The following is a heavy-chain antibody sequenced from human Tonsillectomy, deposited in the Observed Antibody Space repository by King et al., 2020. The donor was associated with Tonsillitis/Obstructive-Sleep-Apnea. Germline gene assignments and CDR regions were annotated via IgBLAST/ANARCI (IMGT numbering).Heavy chain of an antibody. CDR1: GGSISSSSYY. V-gene: IGHV4-39*01. CDR3: ANPRFYDSSGTWYFDL. D-gene: IGHD3-22*01. J-gene: IGHJ2*01. Sequence: QLQESGPGLVKPSETLSLTCTVSGGSISSSSYYWGWIRQPPGKGLEWIGSIYYSGSTYYNPSLKSRVTISVDTSKNKFSLKLSSVTAADTAVYYCANPRFYDSSGTWYFDLWGRGTLVTVSS. CDR2: IYYSGST.